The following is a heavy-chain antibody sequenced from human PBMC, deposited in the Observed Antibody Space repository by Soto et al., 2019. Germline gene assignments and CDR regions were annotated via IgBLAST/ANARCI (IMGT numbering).Heavy chain of an antibody. Sequence: DVLLVESGGDLVQPGGSLRLSCAASGFDFNRYNMNWVRQTPGKGLEWLSYISSSTSTIYYADSVKGRFTISRDSAQSSLFLQMTSLRVEDTAVYYCAREIRTSLYHYQYMDVW. J-gene: IGHJ6*03. CDR3: AREIRTSLYHYQYMDV. D-gene: IGHD3-16*01. CDR1: GFDFNRYN. V-gene: IGHV3-48*01. CDR2: ISSSTSTI.